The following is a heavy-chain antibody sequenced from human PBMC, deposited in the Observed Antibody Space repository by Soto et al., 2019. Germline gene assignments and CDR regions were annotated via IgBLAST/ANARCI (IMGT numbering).Heavy chain of an antibody. J-gene: IGHJ4*02. D-gene: IGHD3-16*01. CDR2: IYYSGST. CDR1: HGSISSYNNFY. CDR3: ARHPFQGGVALAIIDY. Sequence: SETLSLTCTVSHGSISSYNNFYWGWIRQPSGKGLEWVGSIYYSGSTYYNPSLKSRVTISVDTSKNQFSLKLSSVTAADTAVYYCARHPFQGGVALAIIDYWGQGTLVTVSS. V-gene: IGHV4-39*01.